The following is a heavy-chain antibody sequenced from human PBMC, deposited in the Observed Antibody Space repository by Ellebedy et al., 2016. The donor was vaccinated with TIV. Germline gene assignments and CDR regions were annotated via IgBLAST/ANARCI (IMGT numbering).Heavy chain of an antibody. D-gene: IGHD6-19*01. CDR1: GFTFSSYY. J-gene: IGHJ4*02. Sequence: GESLKISCAASGFTFSSYYIHWVRQVPGKGLVCVSRLNVDGTFTSYADSVKGRFTISRDNAKNTLYLQMNSLRDEDTAVYFCARGSSGWKGSDYWGQGTLVTVSS. CDR3: ARGSSGWKGSDY. V-gene: IGHV3-74*01. CDR2: LNVDGTFT.